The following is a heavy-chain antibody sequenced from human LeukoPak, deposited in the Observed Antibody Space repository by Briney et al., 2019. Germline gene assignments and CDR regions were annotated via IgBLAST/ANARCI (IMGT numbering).Heavy chain of an antibody. V-gene: IGHV2-70*11. CDR3: ARITAARLYAFDI. CDR1: GFSLSTSGG. Sequence: SGPTLVRPTQTLTLTCTFSGFSLSTSGGVGWIRQPPGKALEWLARIDWDDDKYYSTSLKTRLTISKDTSKNQVVLTMTNMDPVDTATYYCARITAARLYAFDIWGQGTMVTVSS. J-gene: IGHJ3*02. CDR2: IDWDDDK. D-gene: IGHD6-6*01.